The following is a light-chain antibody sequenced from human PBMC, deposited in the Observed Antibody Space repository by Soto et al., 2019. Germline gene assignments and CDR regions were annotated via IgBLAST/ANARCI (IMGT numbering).Light chain of an antibody. CDR2: AAS. CDR3: QQSYSTPRT. V-gene: IGKV1-39*01. Sequence: DIQMTQSPSSLSASVGGRVTITCRASQSISSYLNWYQQKPGKAPKLLIYAASSLQSGVPSRFSGSGSGTEFTLTISSLQPEDFATYYCQQSYSTPRTFGQGTKLEIK. CDR1: QSISSY. J-gene: IGKJ2*02.